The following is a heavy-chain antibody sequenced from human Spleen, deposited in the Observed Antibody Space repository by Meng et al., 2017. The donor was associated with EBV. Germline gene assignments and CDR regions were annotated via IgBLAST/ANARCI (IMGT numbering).Heavy chain of an antibody. V-gene: IGHV4-61*01. J-gene: IGHJ1*01. CDR1: VTSSGKEPYD. CDR3: ARGTRGDSPEEFQY. CDR2: IFNSSTT. D-gene: IGHD2-21*02. Sequence: EPPSITSPFAVTSSGKEPYDCGWIPQPPGKGLDRIRYIFNSSTTKYDHSLKSRLTISVDTSKNQFSLKLNSVTTADTAVYYCARGTRGDSPEEFQYWGQGTLVTASS.